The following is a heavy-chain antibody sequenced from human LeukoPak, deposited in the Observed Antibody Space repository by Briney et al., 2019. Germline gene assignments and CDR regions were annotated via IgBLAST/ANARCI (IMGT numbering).Heavy chain of an antibody. Sequence: GRSLRLSCAASGFTFDDYAMHWVRQAPGKGLEWVSGISWNSGSIGYADSVKGRFTISRDNAKSSLYLQMNSLRAEDTAVYYCARSGSDFDYWGQGTLVSVSS. CDR3: ARSGSDFDY. CDR2: ISWNSGSI. CDR1: GFTFDDYA. D-gene: IGHD3-3*01. V-gene: IGHV3-9*01. J-gene: IGHJ4*02.